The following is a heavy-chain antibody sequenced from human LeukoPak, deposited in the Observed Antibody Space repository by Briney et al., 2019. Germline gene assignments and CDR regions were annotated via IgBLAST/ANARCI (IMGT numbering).Heavy chain of an antibody. CDR2: INHSGST. V-gene: IGHV4-34*01. CDR1: GGSFSGYY. Sequence: SETLSLTCAVDGGSFSGYYWSWIRQPPGKGLEWIGEINHSGSTNYNPSLKSRVTISVDTSKNQFSLKLSSVTAADTAVYYCARSRRYCSGGSCYWILTASNWFDPWGQGTLVTVSS. J-gene: IGHJ5*02. D-gene: IGHD2-15*01. CDR3: ARSRRYCSGGSCYWILTASNWFDP.